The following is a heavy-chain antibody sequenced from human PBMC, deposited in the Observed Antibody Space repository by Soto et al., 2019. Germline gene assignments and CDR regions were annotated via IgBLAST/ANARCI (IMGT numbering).Heavy chain of an antibody. CDR2: IWYDGSNK. Sequence: ESGGGVVQPGRSMRLSCAASGFTFSSYGMHWVRQAPGKGLEWVAVIWYDGSNKYYADSVKGRFTISRDNSKNTLYLQMNSLRAEDTAVYYCARDKSPVLWFGEGAFDSWGQGTMVTVSS. J-gene: IGHJ3*02. CDR1: GFTFSSYG. D-gene: IGHD3-10*01. V-gene: IGHV3-33*01. CDR3: ARDKSPVLWFGEGAFDS.